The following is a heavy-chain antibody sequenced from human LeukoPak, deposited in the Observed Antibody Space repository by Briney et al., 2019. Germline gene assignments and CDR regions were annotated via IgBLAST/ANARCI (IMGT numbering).Heavy chain of an antibody. V-gene: IGHV1-18*01. Sequence: ASVKVSCKASGYTFNTYGMTWVRQAPGQGLEWMGWISTYNGNTEYSQKVQGRVTLTTDTATTTVYMELRSLGSDDTAMYYCARDGMVVTYDAFDIWGQGTMVTVSS. CDR3: ARDGMVVTYDAFDI. CDR1: GYTFNTYG. J-gene: IGHJ3*02. CDR2: ISTYNGNT. D-gene: IGHD2-15*01.